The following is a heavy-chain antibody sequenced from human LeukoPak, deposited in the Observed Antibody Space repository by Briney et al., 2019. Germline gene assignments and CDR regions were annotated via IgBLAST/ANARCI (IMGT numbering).Heavy chain of an antibody. V-gene: IGHV3-64*01. CDR3: ARASAGWGADDY. J-gene: IGHJ4*02. CDR2: ISSNGGST. CDR1: GFTFSSYA. Sequence: PGGSLRLSCAASGFTFSSYAMHWVRQAPGKGLEYVSAISSNGGSTYYANSVKGRFTISRDNSKNTLYLQMGSLRAEDMAVYYCARASAGWGADDYWGQGTLVTVSS. D-gene: IGHD1-26*01.